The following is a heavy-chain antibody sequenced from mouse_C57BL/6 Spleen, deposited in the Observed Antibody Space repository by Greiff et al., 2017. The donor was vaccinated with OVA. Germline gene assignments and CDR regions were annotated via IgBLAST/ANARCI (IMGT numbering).Heavy chain of an antibody. D-gene: IGHD1-1*01. V-gene: IGHV5-4*01. CDR1: GFTFSSYA. Sequence: EVQRVESGGGLVKPGGSLKLSCAASGFTFSSYAMSWVRQTPEKRLEWVATISDGGSYTYYPDNVKGRFTISRDNAKNNLYLQMSHLKSEDTAMYYCARDRFYYYGSSGYFDVWGTGTTVTVSS. J-gene: IGHJ1*03. CDR2: ISDGGSYT. CDR3: ARDRFYYYGSSGYFDV.